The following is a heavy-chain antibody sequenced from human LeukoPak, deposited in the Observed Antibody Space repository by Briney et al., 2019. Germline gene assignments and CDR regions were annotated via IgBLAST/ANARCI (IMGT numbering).Heavy chain of an antibody. Sequence: SETLSRTCAVYGGSFSGYYWSWIRKPPGKGLEWIGEINHSGSTNYNPSLKSRVTISVDTSKNQFSLKLSSVTAADTAVYHCARVVVTGCSITSCSHMDVWGKGTTVNVSS. D-gene: IGHD2-2*01. J-gene: IGHJ6*03. CDR2: INHSGST. CDR1: GGSFSGYY. CDR3: ARVVVTGCSITSCSHMDV. V-gene: IGHV4-34*01.